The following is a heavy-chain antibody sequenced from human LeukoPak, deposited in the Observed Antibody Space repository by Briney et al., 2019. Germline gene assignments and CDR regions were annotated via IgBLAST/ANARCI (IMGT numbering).Heavy chain of an antibody. V-gene: IGHV3-33*06. Sequence: PGGSLRLSCAASGFTFSSYGMHWVRQAPGKGLEWVAIIWYDGSNKYYADSVKGRFTTSRDNSKNTLYLQMNSLRAEDTAVYYCAKVDDSSGYYPQDWGQGTLVTVSS. CDR2: IWYDGSNK. CDR1: GFTFSSYG. D-gene: IGHD3-22*01. J-gene: IGHJ4*02. CDR3: AKVDDSSGYYPQD.